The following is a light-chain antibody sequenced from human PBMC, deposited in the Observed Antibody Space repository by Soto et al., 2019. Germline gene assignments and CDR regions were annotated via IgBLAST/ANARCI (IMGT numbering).Light chain of an antibody. CDR1: ESVSTN. CDR2: EAS. Sequence: EMIMTQSPVTLSESPGERATLSCRASESVSTNLAWFQQKPGQAPRLLIYEASTRATGIPVRFSGSGSGTDFTLTISSLQSEDFAVYYCQQYNNWPPYTFGQGTKLEIK. V-gene: IGKV3-15*01. J-gene: IGKJ2*01. CDR3: QQYNNWPPYT.